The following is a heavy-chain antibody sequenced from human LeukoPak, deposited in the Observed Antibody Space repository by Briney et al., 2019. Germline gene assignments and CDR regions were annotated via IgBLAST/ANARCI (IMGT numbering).Heavy chain of an antibody. J-gene: IGHJ4*02. V-gene: IGHV3-21*01. CDR1: GFTFSSYS. CDR2: LSSSSSYI. D-gene: IGHD2-15*01. CDR3: ARVCSGGSCYDY. Sequence: PGGSLRLSCAASGFTFSSYSMNWVGQAPGKGLEWVSSLSSSSSYIYYADSVKGRFTISRDNAKNSLYLQMNSLRAEDTAVYYCARVCSGGSCYDYWGQGTLVTVSS.